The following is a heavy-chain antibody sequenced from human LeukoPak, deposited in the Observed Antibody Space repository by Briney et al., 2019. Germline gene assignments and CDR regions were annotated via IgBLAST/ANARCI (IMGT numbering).Heavy chain of an antibody. CDR1: GGSISTYY. V-gene: IGHV4-59*01. D-gene: IGHD1-26*01. CDR3: ASYSGSYGDYFDY. CDR2: IYYSGST. Sequence: SETLSLTCTVSGGSISTYYWSWIRQPPGKGLEWIGYIYYSGSTNYNPSLKSRVTISVDTSKNQFSLKLSSVTAADTAVYYCASYSGSYGDYFDYWGQGTLVTVSS. J-gene: IGHJ4*02.